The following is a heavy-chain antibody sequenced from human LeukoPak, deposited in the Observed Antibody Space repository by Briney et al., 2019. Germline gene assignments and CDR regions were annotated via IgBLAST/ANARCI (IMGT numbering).Heavy chain of an antibody. Sequence: GGSLRLSCKASGFTFSDFHMSWIRQAPGKGLEWVSHISWSGYDIHHPGSVKGRFTISRDNAKNSVYLQLNSLRSEDSAVDYCARVSGTYSRGGDHWGQGTLVTVSS. J-gene: IGHJ4*02. V-gene: IGHV3-11*01. D-gene: IGHD1-26*01. CDR2: ISWSGYDI. CDR3: ARVSGTYSRGGDH. CDR1: GFTFSDFH.